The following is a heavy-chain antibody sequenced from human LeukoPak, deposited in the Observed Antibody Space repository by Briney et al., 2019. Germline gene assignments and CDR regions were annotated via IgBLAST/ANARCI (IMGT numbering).Heavy chain of an antibody. D-gene: IGHD6-13*01. Sequence: GGSLRLSCAASGFTLGSYAMTWVRQAPGRGLEWVSSVDGGGGGTYYADSVRGRFTISRDNSKDTLYLQMNGLRAEDTAVYFCAKQSAGSAAWYSLHYDFWGQRTLVTVSS. CDR3: AKQSAGSAAWYSLHYDF. CDR2: VDGGGGGT. V-gene: IGHV3-23*01. CDR1: GFTLGSYA. J-gene: IGHJ4*02.